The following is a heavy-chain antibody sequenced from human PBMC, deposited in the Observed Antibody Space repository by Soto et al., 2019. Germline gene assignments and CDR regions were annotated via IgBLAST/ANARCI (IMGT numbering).Heavy chain of an antibody. J-gene: IGHJ4*02. Sequence: QVQLVQSGAEVKKPGSSVKVSCKASGGTFSSYAISWVRQAPGQGLEWMGGIIPIFGTANYAQKFQGRVTITADESTSTAYMELSSLKSEDTAVYYCAREGGVIPPYYFDYWGQGTLVTVSS. CDR3: AREGGVIPPYYFDY. V-gene: IGHV1-69*01. CDR2: IIPIFGTA. D-gene: IGHD3-16*01. CDR1: GGTFSSYA.